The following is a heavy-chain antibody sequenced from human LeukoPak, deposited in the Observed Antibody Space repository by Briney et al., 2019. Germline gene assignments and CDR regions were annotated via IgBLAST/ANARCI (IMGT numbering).Heavy chain of an antibody. CDR2: ISSSSSTI. D-gene: IGHD3-10*01. CDR1: GFTFSSYS. J-gene: IGHJ5*02. V-gene: IGHV3-48*01. CDR3: ARDVYGSGKNWFDP. Sequence: GGSLRLSCAASGFTFSSYSMTWVRQAPGKRLEWVSYISSSSSTIYYADSAKGRFTISRDNAKHSLYLQMNSLRAEDTAVYYCARDVYGSGKNWFDPWGQGTLVTVSS.